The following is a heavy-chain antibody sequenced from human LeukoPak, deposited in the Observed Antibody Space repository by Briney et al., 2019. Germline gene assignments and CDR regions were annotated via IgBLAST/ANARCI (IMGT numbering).Heavy chain of an antibody. D-gene: IGHD3-16*01. CDR2: IKDDGSDK. Sequence: GGSLRLSCAASGFTFSSAWVTWVRQAPGKGLEWVATIKDDGSDKYYVDSVKGRFTISRDSTKKSLWLQMNSLRVEDTAMYYCADLGSRDWGQGTLVTVSS. CDR1: GFTFSSAW. V-gene: IGHV3-7*01. J-gene: IGHJ4*02. CDR3: ADLGSRD.